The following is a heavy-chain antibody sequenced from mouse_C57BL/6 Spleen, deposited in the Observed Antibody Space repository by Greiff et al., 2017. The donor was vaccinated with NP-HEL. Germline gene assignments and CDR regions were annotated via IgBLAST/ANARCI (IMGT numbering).Heavy chain of an antibody. CDR2: ISSGSSTI. CDR3: ATITTAVGRYFDV. J-gene: IGHJ1*03. CDR1: GFTFSDYG. D-gene: IGHD1-1*01. Sequence: VQLKESGGGLVKPGGSLKLSCAASGFTFSDYGMHWVRQAPEKGLEWVAYISSGSSTIYYADTVKGRFTISRDNAKNTLFLQMTSLRSEDTAMYYCATITTAVGRYFDVWGTGTTVTVAS. V-gene: IGHV5-17*01.